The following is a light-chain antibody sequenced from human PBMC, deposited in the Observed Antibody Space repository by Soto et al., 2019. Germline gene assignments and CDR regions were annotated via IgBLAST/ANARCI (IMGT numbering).Light chain of an antibody. V-gene: IGKV1-39*01. J-gene: IGKJ1*01. Sequence: DIQMTQSPSSLSASVGDRVTITCRASQSISSYLNWYQQKPGKAPKLLIYGASTLQSGVPSRFSGSESGTDFTLTISSLQPEDFATYYCQQANSFPWTFGQGTKVDIK. CDR3: QQANSFPWT. CDR1: QSISSY. CDR2: GAS.